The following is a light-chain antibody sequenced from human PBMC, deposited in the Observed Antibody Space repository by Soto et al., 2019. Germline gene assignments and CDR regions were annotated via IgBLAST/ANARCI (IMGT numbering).Light chain of an antibody. CDR3: NAQADNGKHV. J-gene: IGLJ1*01. CDR1: SSDVGHSSF. Sequence: SALTQPPSASGSPGQSVTISCSGSSSDVGHSSFISWYQQHPGKGPKLIIYEVSKRPSGVPDRFSGSKSGNTASLSVSGLQDEDEADYFCNAQADNGKHVFGTGTKVTVL. CDR2: EVS. V-gene: IGLV2-8*01.